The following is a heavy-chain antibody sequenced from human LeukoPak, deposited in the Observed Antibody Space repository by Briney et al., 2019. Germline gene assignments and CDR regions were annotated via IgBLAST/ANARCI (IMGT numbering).Heavy chain of an antibody. D-gene: IGHD1-26*01. J-gene: IGHJ4*02. CDR1: GFTFSSYE. CDR2: ISSSGSTI. V-gene: IGHV3-48*03. CDR3: ARDLYSGSYSDDY. Sequence: GGSPRLSCAASGFTFSSYEMNWVRQAPGKGLEWVSYISSSGSTIYYADSVKGRFTISRDNAKNSLYLQMNSLRAEDTAVYYCARDLYSGSYSDDYWGQGTLVTVSS.